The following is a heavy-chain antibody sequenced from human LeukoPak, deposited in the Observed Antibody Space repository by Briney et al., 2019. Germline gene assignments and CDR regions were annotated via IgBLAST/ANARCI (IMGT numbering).Heavy chain of an antibody. D-gene: IGHD1-1*01. CDR3: ARHVTSLANYYFDY. J-gene: IGHJ4*02. CDR2: IYYSGST. CDR1: GGSISSSSYY. Sequence: SETLSLTCNVSGGSISSSSYYWGWIRQPPGKGLEGIGSIYYSGSTYYNPSLKSRVTISVDTSKNQFSLKLSSVTAADTAVYYCARHVTSLANYYFDYWGQGTLVTVSS. V-gene: IGHV4-39*01.